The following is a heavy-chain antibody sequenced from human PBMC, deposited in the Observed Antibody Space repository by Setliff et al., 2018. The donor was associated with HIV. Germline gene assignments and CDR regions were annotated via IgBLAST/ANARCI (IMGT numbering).Heavy chain of an antibody. CDR2: IRGSGSST. D-gene: IGHD1-20*01. Sequence: LRLSCAASGFTFNTYAMNWVRQAPGKGLEWVSGIRGSGSSTYYADSVKGRFTISRDNSKNTLYLEMNSLRVEDTAVYYCARYNWNPLGYRFDYWGQGTLVTVSS. V-gene: IGHV3-23*01. CDR3: ARYNWNPLGYRFDY. J-gene: IGHJ4*02. CDR1: GFTFNTYA.